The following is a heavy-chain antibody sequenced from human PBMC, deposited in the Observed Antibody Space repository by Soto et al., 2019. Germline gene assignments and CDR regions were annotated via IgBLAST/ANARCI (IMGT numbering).Heavy chain of an antibody. CDR3: AKGKSTGDIDWFDP. D-gene: IGHD3-10*01. V-gene: IGHV3-23*01. CDR2: LIGGHYGT. CDR1: GFTLQNYA. J-gene: IGHJ5*02. Sequence: GGSMRLSCTASGFTLQNYAMAWVRQAPGKGLEWVSTLIGGHYGTAYSYSVKGRFTVSRDNSKNCLYLQMNSLGVEDTAMYFCAKGKSTGDIDWFDPWGQGSLVTVSS.